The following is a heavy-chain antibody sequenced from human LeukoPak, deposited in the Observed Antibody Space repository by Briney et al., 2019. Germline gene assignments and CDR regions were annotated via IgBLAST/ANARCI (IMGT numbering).Heavy chain of an antibody. CDR2: MSGSGGRT. Sequence: PGGCLRLSCAASVFTFGIYAMSWVRQAPGKGLEWVLAMSGSGGRTYYADSVKGRFTISRDNSKNTLNLQMNSLRAEDTAVYYCAKDTPDDIAVAAPYFDYWGQGTLVTVSS. V-gene: IGHV3-23*01. CDR3: AKDTPDDIAVAAPYFDY. J-gene: IGHJ4*02. D-gene: IGHD6-19*01. CDR1: VFTFGIYA.